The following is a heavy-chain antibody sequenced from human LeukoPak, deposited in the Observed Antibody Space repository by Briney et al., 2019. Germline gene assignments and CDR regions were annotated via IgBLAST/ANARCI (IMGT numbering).Heavy chain of an antibody. Sequence: AVSVALTCRFWVRFIRECYRSWVRQPWGKGLAGIGCIFCRGQSKQNPSLQSRLTLSVDQSKNQFSLKLTSPTAADPAVYYCAREKDTGRNHAKIRYDIRGQGTMVTVSP. CDR3: AREKDTGRNHAKIRYDI. CDR2: IFCRGQS. V-gene: IGHV4-59*13. D-gene: IGHD1-26*01. J-gene: IGHJ3*02. CDR1: VRFIRECY.